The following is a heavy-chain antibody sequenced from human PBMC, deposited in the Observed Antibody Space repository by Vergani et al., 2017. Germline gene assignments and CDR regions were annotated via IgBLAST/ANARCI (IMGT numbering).Heavy chain of an antibody. CDR3: AKDPLRDGYPNPGIYFDY. D-gene: IGHD5-24*01. CDR1: GYTFTSYG. V-gene: IGHV1-18*04. Sequence: QVQLVQSGAEVKKPGASVKVSCKASGYTFTSYGISWVRQAPGQGLEWMGWISAYNGNTNYAQKLQGRVTMTTDTSTSTAYMELRSLRSDDTAVYYCAKDPLRDGYPNPGIYFDYWGQGTLVTVSS. J-gene: IGHJ4*02. CDR2: ISAYNGNT.